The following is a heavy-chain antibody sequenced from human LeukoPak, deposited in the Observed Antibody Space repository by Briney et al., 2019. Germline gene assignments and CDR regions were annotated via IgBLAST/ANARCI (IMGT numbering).Heavy chain of an antibody. CDR1: GFTISSYA. V-gene: IGHV3-23*01. Sequence: GGSLRLSCAASGFTISSYAMSWVRQAPGKGLEWVSAISGSGVSTYYADSVKGRFTISRDNSKNTLYLQMNSLRAEDTAVYYCAIRVVPAAMIDYWGQGALVTVSS. CDR3: AIRVVPAAMIDY. CDR2: ISGSGVST. J-gene: IGHJ4*02. D-gene: IGHD2-2*01.